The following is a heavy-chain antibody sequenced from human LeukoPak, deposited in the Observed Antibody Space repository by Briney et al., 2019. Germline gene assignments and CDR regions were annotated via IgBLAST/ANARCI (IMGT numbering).Heavy chain of an antibody. J-gene: IGHJ3*02. D-gene: IGHD3-16*01. Sequence: GSVKASCKASGYTFISYGLSWVRQAPGQGLEWMVWISAYNGNTNYAQKLQGRVTMTTDTSTSTAYMELRSLRSDDTAVYYCARDLGDGDLDAFDIWGQGTMVTVSS. CDR1: GYTFISYG. V-gene: IGHV1-18*01. CDR2: ISAYNGNT. CDR3: ARDLGDGDLDAFDI.